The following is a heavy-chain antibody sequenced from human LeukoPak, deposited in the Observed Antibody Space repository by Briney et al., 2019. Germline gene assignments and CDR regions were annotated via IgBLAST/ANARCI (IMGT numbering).Heavy chain of an antibody. CDR2: IYYSGST. Sequence: SQTLSPTCTVSGGSISSGGYYWSWIRQHPGKGLEWIGYIYYSGSTYYNPSLKSRVTISVDTSKNQFSLKLSSVTAADTAVYYCARDREDCSSTSCYTRTFDYWGQGTLVTVSS. CDR1: GGSISSGGYY. D-gene: IGHD2-2*02. V-gene: IGHV4-31*03. CDR3: ARDREDCSSTSCYTRTFDY. J-gene: IGHJ4*02.